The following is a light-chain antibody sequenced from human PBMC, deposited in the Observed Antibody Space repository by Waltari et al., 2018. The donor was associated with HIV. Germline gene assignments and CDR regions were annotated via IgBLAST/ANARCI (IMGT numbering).Light chain of an antibody. Sequence: SYELTQPPSVSVSPGQTASITCSGDKLGDKYTCWYQQKPGQSPVLVIYQDNKRPAGIAARFSGSNSGNTATLTISGTQAMDEADYYFQAWDRGTAVFGGGTKLTVL. CDR3: QAWDRGTAV. V-gene: IGLV3-1*01. CDR1: KLGDKY. J-gene: IGLJ2*01. CDR2: QDN.